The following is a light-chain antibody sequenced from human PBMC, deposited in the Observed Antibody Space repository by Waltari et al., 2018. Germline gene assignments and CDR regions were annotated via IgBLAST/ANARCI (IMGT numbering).Light chain of an antibody. Sequence: IMMNQSPAPLAVSPGGRGTLPCRASETVYSNLAWYQQKPGQAPRLLIYGASTRATGVPARFSGSGSGTVFTLTINSLQSEDFAVYYCQQYNKWPPLTFGQGTKVEIK. J-gene: IGKJ1*01. CDR3: QQYNKWPPLT. CDR1: ETVYSN. V-gene: IGKV3-15*01. CDR2: GAS.